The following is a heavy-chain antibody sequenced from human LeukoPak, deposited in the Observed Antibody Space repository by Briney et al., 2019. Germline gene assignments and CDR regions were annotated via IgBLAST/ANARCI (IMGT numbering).Heavy chain of an antibody. J-gene: IGHJ5*02. D-gene: IGHD1-26*01. CDR2: ISSSGSTI. Sequence: GGSLRLSCAAPGFTFSDYYMSWIRQAPGKGLEWVSYISSSGSTIYYADSVKGRFTISRDNAKNSLYLQMNSLRAEDTAVYYCARDRWELLTPFDPWGQGTLVTVSS. CDR3: ARDRWELLTPFDP. CDR1: GFTFSDYY. V-gene: IGHV3-11*01.